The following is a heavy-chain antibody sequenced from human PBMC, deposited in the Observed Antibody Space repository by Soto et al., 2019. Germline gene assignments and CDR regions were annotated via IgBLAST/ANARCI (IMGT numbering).Heavy chain of an antibody. D-gene: IGHD6-19*01. CDR3: AITPRISVAESSDFDY. J-gene: IGHJ4*02. CDR1: GFTFISYE. Sequence: GGSLRLSCAASGFTFISYEMNWVRQAPWKGLEWVSYISSSGSTIYYADSVKGRFTISRDNAKNSLYLQMNSLRAEDTAVYYCAITPRISVAESSDFDYWGQGTLVTVSS. V-gene: IGHV3-48*03. CDR2: ISSSGSTI.